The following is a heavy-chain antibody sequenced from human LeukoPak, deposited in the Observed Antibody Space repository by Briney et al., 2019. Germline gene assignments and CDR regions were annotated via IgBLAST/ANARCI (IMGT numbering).Heavy chain of an antibody. J-gene: IGHJ4*02. Sequence: SETLSLTCAVYGGSFSGYYWSWIRQPPGKGLEWIGEISHSGSTNYNPSLKSRVTISVDTSKNQFSLKLSSVTAADTAVYYCARGPPAWRRHYYDSSGYLDYWGQGTLVTVSS. V-gene: IGHV4-34*01. CDR1: GGSFSGYY. CDR3: ARGPPAWRRHYYDSSGYLDY. D-gene: IGHD3-22*01. CDR2: ISHSGST.